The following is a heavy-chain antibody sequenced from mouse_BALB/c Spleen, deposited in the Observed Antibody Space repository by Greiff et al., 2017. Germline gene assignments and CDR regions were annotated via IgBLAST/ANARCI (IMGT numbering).Heavy chain of an antibody. D-gene: IGHD2-10*01. CDR2: IDPANGNT. Sequence: EVQLLQSGAELVKPGASVKLSCTASGFNIKDTYMHWVKQRPEQGLEWIGRIDPANGNTKYDPKFQGKATITADTSSNTAYLQLSSLTSEDTAVYYCARPYYYAMDYWGQGTSVTVSS. J-gene: IGHJ4*01. CDR3: ARPYYYAMDY. CDR1: GFNIKDTY. V-gene: IGHV14-3*02.